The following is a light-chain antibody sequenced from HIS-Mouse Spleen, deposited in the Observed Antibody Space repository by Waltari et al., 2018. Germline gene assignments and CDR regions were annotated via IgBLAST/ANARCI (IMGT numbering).Light chain of an antibody. Sequence: DIVMTQSPLSLPVTPGEPASISCRSSQSLLHSNGYNYLDWYLQKPGQSPQLLIYLGSNRASGVPSRFSGSGSGTDFTLTINSLEAEDAATYYCHQSSSLPTFGQGTKVEIK. CDR1: QSLLHSNGYNY. V-gene: IGKV2-28*01. J-gene: IGKJ1*01. CDR3: HQSSSLPT. CDR2: LGS.